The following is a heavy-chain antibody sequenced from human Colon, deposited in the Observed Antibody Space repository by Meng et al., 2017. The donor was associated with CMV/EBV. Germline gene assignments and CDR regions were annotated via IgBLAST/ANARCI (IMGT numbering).Heavy chain of an antibody. Sequence: ASVKVSCKASGYTFSTYDMHWVRQAPGQGLEWMGVINPNRGSTFFAQKFQGRITMTRDTSTSTVYMELSSLRSEDTAVYYCARDLFSPGGNSCFDNWGQGTVVTVSS. CDR3: ARDLFSPGGNSCFDN. J-gene: IGHJ4*02. D-gene: IGHD3-16*01. CDR2: INPNRGST. CDR1: GYTFSTYD. V-gene: IGHV1-46*01.